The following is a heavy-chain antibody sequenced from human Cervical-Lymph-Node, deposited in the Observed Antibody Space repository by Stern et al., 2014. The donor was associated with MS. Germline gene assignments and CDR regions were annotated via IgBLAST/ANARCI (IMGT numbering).Heavy chain of an antibody. V-gene: IGHV5-51*03. CDR3: ARGRGIALRPDY. Sequence: VQLVQSGAELKKPGESLRISCTGSGYSLTNTWIGWVRQMPGKGLEWMGIIYPGDSETIYSPSYQGQVTISADKSINTAYLQWSSLKASDTAMYYCARGRGIALRPDYWGQGTLVTVSS. J-gene: IGHJ4*02. D-gene: IGHD6-13*01. CDR1: GYSLTNTW. CDR2: IYPGDSET.